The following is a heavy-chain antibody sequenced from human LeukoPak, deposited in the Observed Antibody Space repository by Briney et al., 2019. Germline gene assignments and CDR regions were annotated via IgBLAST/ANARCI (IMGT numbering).Heavy chain of an antibody. CDR2: ISAYNGNT. J-gene: IGHJ6*02. V-gene: IGHV1-18*01. CDR3: ARVAGTRYYYYYGMDV. CDR1: GYTFTSYG. D-gene: IGHD6-19*01. Sequence: GASLKVSCKASGYTFTSYGISWVRQAPGQGLEWMGWISAYNGNTNYAQKLQGRVTMTTDTSTSTAYMELRSLRSDDTAVYYCARVAGTRYYYYYGMDVWGQGTTVTVSS.